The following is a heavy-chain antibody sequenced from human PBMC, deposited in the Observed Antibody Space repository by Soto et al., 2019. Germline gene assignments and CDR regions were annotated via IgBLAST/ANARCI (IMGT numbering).Heavy chain of an antibody. J-gene: IGHJ4*02. CDR2: ISYDGSNK. CDR1: GFTFSSYG. Sequence: GGSLRLSCAASGFTFSSYGMHWVRQAPGKGLEWVAVISYDGSNKYYADSVKGRFTISRDNSKNTLYLQMNSLRAEDTAVYYCANDYGDYFDYWGQGTLVTVSS. D-gene: IGHD4-17*01. CDR3: ANDYGDYFDY. V-gene: IGHV3-30*18.